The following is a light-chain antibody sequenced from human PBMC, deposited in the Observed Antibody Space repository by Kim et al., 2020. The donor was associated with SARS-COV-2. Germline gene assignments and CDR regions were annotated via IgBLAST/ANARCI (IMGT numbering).Light chain of an antibody. CDR1: SLRSYY. CDR2: GKN. CDR3: NSRDSNDNVV. V-gene: IGLV3-19*01. J-gene: IGLJ2*01. Sequence: ALGQTVRITCQGDSLRSYYATWYQQKPGQAPIVVIYGKNNRPSGIPGRFSGSSSGNTASLTITGTQAGDEADYYCNSRDSNDNVVFGGGTQLTVL.